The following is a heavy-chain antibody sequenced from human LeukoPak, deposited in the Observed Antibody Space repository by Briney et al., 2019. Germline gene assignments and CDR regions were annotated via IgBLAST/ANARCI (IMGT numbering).Heavy chain of an antibody. CDR1: GFTFSKYS. CDR2: ISSSSRQI. Sequence: PGGSLRLSCAASGFTFSKYSMNWVRQAPGKGLEWVSSISSSSRQIDYADSLKGRFTISRDNAKNSLYLQMHSLRADDTAVYYCARDSTNFDFWGQGTLVTASS. V-gene: IGHV3-21*01. D-gene: IGHD2-2*01. CDR3: ARDSTNFDF. J-gene: IGHJ4*02.